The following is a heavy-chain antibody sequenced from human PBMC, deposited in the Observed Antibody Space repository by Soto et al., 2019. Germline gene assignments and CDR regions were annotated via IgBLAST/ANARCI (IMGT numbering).Heavy chain of an antibody. Sequence: GESLKISCKGSGYSFTSSWIGWVRQMPGKGLEWMGIIHPGDSSTRYSPSFQGQVTISADKSISTAYLQWSSLKASDTAMYYCAKWPMGASRNWFDPWGQGTLVTVSS. CDR2: IHPGDSST. J-gene: IGHJ5*02. V-gene: IGHV5-51*01. CDR1: GYSFTSSW. D-gene: IGHD1-26*01. CDR3: AKWPMGASRNWFDP.